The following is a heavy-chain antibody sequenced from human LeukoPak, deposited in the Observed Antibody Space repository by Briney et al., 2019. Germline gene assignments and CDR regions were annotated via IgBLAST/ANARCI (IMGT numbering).Heavy chain of an antibody. CDR1: GGSISSGSYY. Sequence: KTSETLSLTCTVSGGSISSGSYYWVWLRHPPGKGLEWIGSIYYSGSTYYNPSLKSRATISVDTSKNQFSLKLSSVTAADTDVYYCARGSSGWFLCWGQGSLVTVSS. J-gene: IGHJ5*01. CDR2: IYYSGST. V-gene: IGHV4-39*01. D-gene: IGHD6-19*01. CDR3: ARGSSGWFLC.